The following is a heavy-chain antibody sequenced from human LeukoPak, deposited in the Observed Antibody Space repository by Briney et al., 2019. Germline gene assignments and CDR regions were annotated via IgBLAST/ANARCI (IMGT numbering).Heavy chain of an antibody. V-gene: IGHV3-30-3*01. Sequence: PGRSLRLSCAASGFTFSSYAMHWVRQAPGKGLEWVAVISYDGSNKYYADSVKGRFTISRDNSKNTVYLQMNSRRAEDTAVYYFARGAQQLVDYWGQGTLVTVSS. D-gene: IGHD6-13*01. J-gene: IGHJ4*02. CDR1: GFTFSSYA. CDR2: ISYDGSNK. CDR3: ARGAQQLVDY.